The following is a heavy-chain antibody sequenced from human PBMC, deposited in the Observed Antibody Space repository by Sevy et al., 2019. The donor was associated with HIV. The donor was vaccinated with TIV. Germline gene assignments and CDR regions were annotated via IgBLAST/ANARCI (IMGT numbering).Heavy chain of an antibody. Sequence: SETLSLTCAVYGGSFSGYYWSWIRQPPGKGLEWIGEINHSGSTNYNPSLKSRVTISVDTSKNQFSLKLSSVTAADTAVYYCARGGYYDILTGYRSVLYLAFDIWGQGTMVTVSS. CDR2: INHSGST. CDR3: ARGGYYDILTGYRSVLYLAFDI. D-gene: IGHD3-9*01. CDR1: GGSFSGYY. V-gene: IGHV4-34*01. J-gene: IGHJ3*02.